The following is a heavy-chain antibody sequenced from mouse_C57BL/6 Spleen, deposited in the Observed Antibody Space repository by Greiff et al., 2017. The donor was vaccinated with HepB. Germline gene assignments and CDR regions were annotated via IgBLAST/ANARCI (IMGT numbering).Heavy chain of an antibody. D-gene: IGHD2-3*01. CDR1: GFTFSSYA. Sequence: EVKLMESGGGLVKPGGSLKLSCAASGFTFSSYAMSWVRQTPENRLEWVATISDGGSYTYYPDNVKGRFTISRDNAKNNLYLQMSHLKSEDTAMYYCASHDGYYEGFAYWGQGTLVTVSA. CDR2: ISDGGSYT. J-gene: IGHJ3*01. CDR3: ASHDGYYEGFAY. V-gene: IGHV5-4*03.